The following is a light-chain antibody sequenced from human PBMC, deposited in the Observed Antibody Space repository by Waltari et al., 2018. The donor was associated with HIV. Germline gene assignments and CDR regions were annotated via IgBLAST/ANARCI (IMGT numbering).Light chain of an antibody. CDR3: QQYNNWPLT. J-gene: IGKJ4*01. V-gene: IGKV3-15*01. CDR2: GAS. CDR1: QSVSSN. Sequence: ERVMTQSPATLSVSPGERATLSCRASQSVSSNLAWDQQTPGQAPGLLIYGASTRATGIPARFSGSGSGTDFTLTIGSLQSEDFAVYYCQQYNNWPLTFGGGTTVEIK.